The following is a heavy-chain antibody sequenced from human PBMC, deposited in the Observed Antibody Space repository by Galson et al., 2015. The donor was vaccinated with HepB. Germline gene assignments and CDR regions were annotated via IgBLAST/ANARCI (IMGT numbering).Heavy chain of an antibody. CDR1: GFTFSSYT. V-gene: IGHV3-21*01. J-gene: IGHJ4*02. CDR3: ALGEWLRPIDY. Sequence: SLRLSCAASGFTFSSYTKNWVRQAPGKGLEWVSSISSSSTYIYYADSVKGRFTISRDNAKNSLYLQMSSLRAEDTAVYYCALGEWLRPIDYWGQGTLVTVSS. D-gene: IGHD5-12*01. CDR2: ISSSSTYI.